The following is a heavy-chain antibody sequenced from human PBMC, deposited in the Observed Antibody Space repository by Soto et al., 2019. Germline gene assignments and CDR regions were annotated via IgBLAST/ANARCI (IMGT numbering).Heavy chain of an antibody. Sequence: SETLSLTCTVSGGSISSYYWSWIRQPPGKGLEWIGYIYYSGSTNYNPSLKSRVTISVDKSKNQFSLKLSSVTAADTAVYYCARSIASSPLFDYWGQGTLVTVSS. CDR1: GGSISSYY. CDR3: ARSIASSPLFDY. J-gene: IGHJ4*02. V-gene: IGHV4-59*12. D-gene: IGHD6-13*01. CDR2: IYYSGST.